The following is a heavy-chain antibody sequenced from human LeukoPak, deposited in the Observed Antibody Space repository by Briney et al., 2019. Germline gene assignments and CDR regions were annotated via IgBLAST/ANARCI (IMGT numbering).Heavy chain of an antibody. V-gene: IGHV4-59*01. CDR3: ARCLRPPSVNWFDP. CDR2: IYYSGST. J-gene: IGHJ5*02. CDR1: GGSISSYY. D-gene: IGHD5/OR15-5a*01. Sequence: SETLSLTCTVSGGSISSYYWSWIRQPPGKGLEWIGYIYYSGSTNYNPSLKSRVTISVDTSKNQFSLKLSSVTAADTAVYYCARCLRPPSVNWFDPWGQGTLVTVSS.